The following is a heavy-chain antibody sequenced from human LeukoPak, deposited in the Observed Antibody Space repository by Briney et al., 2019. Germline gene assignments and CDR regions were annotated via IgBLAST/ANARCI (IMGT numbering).Heavy chain of an antibody. Sequence: PGGSLRLSCAASGFTFSSYAMSWVRQAPGKGLDWVSAISASGGSTSYADSVKGRFTISRDNSKNTLYLQMNSLRAEDTAVYYCAKGITASNYDAFDIWGQGTMATVSS. CDR3: AKGITASNYDAFDI. CDR1: GFTFSSYA. CDR2: ISASGGST. V-gene: IGHV3-23*01. D-gene: IGHD1-1*01. J-gene: IGHJ3*02.